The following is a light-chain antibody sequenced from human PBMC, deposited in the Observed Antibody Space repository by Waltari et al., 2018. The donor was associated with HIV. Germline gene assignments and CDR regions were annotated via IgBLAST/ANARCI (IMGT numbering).Light chain of an antibody. CDR1: SSDVGVYDY. Sequence: QSALTQPASVSGSPGQSITISCTGTSSDVGVYDYVSWYQQHPGKAPNRMIFEVSYLPSGVSSRFSGSKSGNTASLTISGLRAEDEADYYCSSYTTSSTLVVFGGGTRLTVL. J-gene: IGLJ3*02. V-gene: IGLV2-14*01. CDR3: SSYTTSSTLVV. CDR2: EVS.